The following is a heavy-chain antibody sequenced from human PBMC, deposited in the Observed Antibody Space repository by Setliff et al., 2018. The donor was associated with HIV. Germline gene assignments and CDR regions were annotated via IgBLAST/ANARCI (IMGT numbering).Heavy chain of an antibody. CDR2: IYYSGNT. CDR3: ARGEFYCGTDCYWSSFDY. Sequence: SETLSLTCTVSGDSVSRSNYYWAWIRQPPGKGLEWIGSIYYSGNTYYNPSLKSRVTISVDTSKNHFSLRLSSVTAADTAVYYCARGEFYCGTDCYWSSFDYWGQGILVTVSS. CDR1: GDSVSRSNYY. V-gene: IGHV4-39*07. D-gene: IGHD2-21*02. J-gene: IGHJ4*02.